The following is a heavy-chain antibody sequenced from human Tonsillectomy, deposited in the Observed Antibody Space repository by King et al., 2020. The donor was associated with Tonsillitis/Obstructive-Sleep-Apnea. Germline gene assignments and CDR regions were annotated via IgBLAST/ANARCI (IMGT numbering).Heavy chain of an antibody. J-gene: IGHJ3*02. CDR2: IYYSGST. Sequence: HVQLQESGPGLVKPSETLSLTCTVSGGSISSHYWSWIRQPPGKGLEWIGYIYYSGSTNYNPSLKSRLTVSVDTSKNQFSLKLSSVTAADTAVYYCARFHTSVTNAFDIWGQGTMVTVSS. D-gene: IGHD4-17*01. CDR1: GGSISSHY. CDR3: ARFHTSVTNAFDI. V-gene: IGHV4-59*11.